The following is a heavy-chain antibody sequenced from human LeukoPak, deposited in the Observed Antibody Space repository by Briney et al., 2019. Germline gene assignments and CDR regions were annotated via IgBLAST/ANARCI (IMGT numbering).Heavy chain of an antibody. CDR3: ARSSVGRYFDWLLSWFDL. Sequence: GGSLRLSCTASGFTFGDYAMNWVRQAPGKGLEWVSSISSSSSYIYYADSVKGRFTISRDNAKNSLYLQMNSLRAEDTAVYYCARSSVGRYFDWLLSWFDLWGQGTLVTVSS. J-gene: IGHJ5*02. V-gene: IGHV3-21*01. CDR1: GFTFGDYA. D-gene: IGHD3-9*01. CDR2: ISSSSSYI.